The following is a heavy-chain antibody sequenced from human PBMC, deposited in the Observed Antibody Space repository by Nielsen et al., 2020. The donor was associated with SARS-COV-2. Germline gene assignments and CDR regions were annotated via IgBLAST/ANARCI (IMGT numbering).Heavy chain of an antibody. CDR2: VNYRGGT. CDR3: ASLPIVGATRSYYFDY. Sequence: SETLSLTCAVYGGSFGGYYWSWIRQPPGKGLEWIGEVNYRGGTNYNPSLKSRVTISMDASKNQFSLKMSSVTAADTAVYYCASLPIVGATRSYYFDYWGQGTLVTVSS. J-gene: IGHJ4*02. CDR1: GGSFGGYY. V-gene: IGHV4-34*01. D-gene: IGHD1-26*01.